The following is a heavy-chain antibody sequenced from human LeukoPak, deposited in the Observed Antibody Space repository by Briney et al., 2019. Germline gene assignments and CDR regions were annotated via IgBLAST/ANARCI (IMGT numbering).Heavy chain of an antibody. CDR2: INPNSGGT. J-gene: IGHJ4*02. CDR1: GYTFTGYY. Sequence: ASVKVSCKASGYTFTGYYMNWVRQAPGQGVEWMGWINPNSGGTNYAQKFQGRVTMTRDTSISTAYMELSRLRSDDTAVYYCARGYYYDSSGYYEHWGQGTLVTVSS. D-gene: IGHD3-22*01. V-gene: IGHV1-2*02. CDR3: ARGYYYDSSGYYEH.